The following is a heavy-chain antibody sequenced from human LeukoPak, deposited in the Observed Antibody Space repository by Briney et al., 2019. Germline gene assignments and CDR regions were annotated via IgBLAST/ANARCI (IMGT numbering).Heavy chain of an antibody. CDR3: ARDTDYDILTGYYSIDY. J-gene: IGHJ4*02. CDR2: ISAYNGNT. CDR1: GHTFTSYG. Sequence: ASVKVSCKASGHTFTSYGISWVRQAPGQGLEWMGWISAYNGNTNYAQKLQGRVTMTTDTSTSTAYMELRSLRSDDTAVYYCARDTDYDILTGYYSIDYWGQGTLVTVSS. D-gene: IGHD3-9*01. V-gene: IGHV1-18*04.